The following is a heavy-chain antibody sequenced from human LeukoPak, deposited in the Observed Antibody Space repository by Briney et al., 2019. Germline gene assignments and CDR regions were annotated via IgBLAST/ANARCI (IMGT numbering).Heavy chain of an antibody. Sequence: GPVKVSCKASGYTFTSYGISWVRQAPGQGLEWMGWISAYNGNTNYAPKLQGRVTMTTDTSTSTAYMELRNLRSDDTAVYYCAREREGYCSSTSCLGFLDYWGQGTLVTVSS. CDR2: ISAYNGNT. J-gene: IGHJ4*02. CDR3: AREREGYCSSTSCLGFLDY. D-gene: IGHD2-2*01. V-gene: IGHV1-18*04. CDR1: GYTFTSYG.